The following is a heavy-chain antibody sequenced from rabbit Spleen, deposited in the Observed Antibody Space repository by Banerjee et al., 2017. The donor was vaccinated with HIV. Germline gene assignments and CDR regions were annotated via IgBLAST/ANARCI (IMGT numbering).Heavy chain of an antibody. Sequence: QEQVVESGGGLVQPGGSLKLSCKASGFDFSSYGVSWVRQVPGKGLEWIGYIEPVFGITYYASWVNGRFSISRENTQNTVSLQLNSLTAADTATYFCARDPAYASSSGYNIPYLWGPGTLVTVS. CDR3: ARDPAYASSSGYNIPYL. CDR1: GFDFSSYG. V-gene: IGHV1S47*01. J-gene: IGHJ4*01. D-gene: IGHD1-1*01. CDR2: IEPVFGIT.